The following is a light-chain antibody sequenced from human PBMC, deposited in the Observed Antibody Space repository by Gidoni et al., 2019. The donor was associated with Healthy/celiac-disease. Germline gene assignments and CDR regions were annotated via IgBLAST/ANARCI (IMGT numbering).Light chain of an antibody. CDR3: QSADSRYVV. V-gene: IGLV3-25*02. Sequence: SYELTQPPSVSVPPGQTARITCSGDALPKQYAYWYQQKPGQAPVLVIYKDSERPSGIPERFSGSSSGTTVTLTISGVQAEDEADYYCQSADSRYVVFGGGTKLTVL. CDR2: KDS. J-gene: IGLJ2*01. CDR1: ALPKQY.